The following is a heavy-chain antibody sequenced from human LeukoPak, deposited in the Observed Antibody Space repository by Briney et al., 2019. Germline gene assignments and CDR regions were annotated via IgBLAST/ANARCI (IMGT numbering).Heavy chain of an antibody. CDR2: ISSTGTTI. D-gene: IGHD4-17*01. CDR3: ASKFYGDSVNYYYYMDV. J-gene: IGHJ6*03. CDR1: GFLFSSYS. Sequence: AGGSLRLSCAASGFLFSSYSMNWVRQAPGEGLEWVSYISSTGTTIYYADSVKGRFTISRDNAKNSLFLQMNSLRAEDTAVYYCASKFYGDSVNYYYYMDVWGKGTTVTVSS. V-gene: IGHV3-48*01.